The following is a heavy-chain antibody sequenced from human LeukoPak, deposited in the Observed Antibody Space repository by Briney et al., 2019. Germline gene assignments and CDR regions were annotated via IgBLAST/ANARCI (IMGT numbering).Heavy chain of an antibody. CDR3: ATVARYYDSSGYSPYFDY. D-gene: IGHD3-22*01. CDR1: GYTLTELS. V-gene: IGHV1-24*01. CDR2: FDPEDGET. J-gene: IGHJ4*02. Sequence: GASVKVSCKASGYTLTELSMNWVRQAPGKGLEWMGGFDPEDGETIYAQKFQGRVTMTEDTSTDTAYMELSSLRSEDTAVYYCATVARYYDSSGYSPYFDYWGQGTLVTVSS.